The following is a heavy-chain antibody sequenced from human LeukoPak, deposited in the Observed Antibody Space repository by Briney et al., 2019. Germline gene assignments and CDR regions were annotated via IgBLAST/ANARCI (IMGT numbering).Heavy chain of an antibody. V-gene: IGHV1-2*02. CDR1: GYTFTDYY. CDR3: ARDMGRYSGYDYDY. D-gene: IGHD5-12*01. J-gene: IGHJ4*02. Sequence: ASVNVSCKTSGYTFTDYYLHWVRQAPGQGLEWVGWIHPNTGATHHAQKFQGRLTMTRDTSISTVYMELTRLRSDDTAVYYCARDMGRYSGYDYDYWGQGTLVTASS. CDR2: IHPNTGAT.